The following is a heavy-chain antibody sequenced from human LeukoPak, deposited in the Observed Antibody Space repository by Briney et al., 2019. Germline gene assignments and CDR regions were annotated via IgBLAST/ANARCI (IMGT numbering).Heavy chain of an antibody. V-gene: IGHV1-8*03. CDR1: GYTFTGYD. Sequence: ASVKVSCKASGYTFTGYDINWVRQATGQGLEWMGWMNPNSGNTGYAQKFQGRVTITRNTSISTAYMELSSLRSEDTAVYYCARGDGYCSGGSCGNWFDPWGQGTLVTVSS. J-gene: IGHJ5*02. CDR2: MNPNSGNT. CDR3: ARGDGYCSGGSCGNWFDP. D-gene: IGHD2-15*01.